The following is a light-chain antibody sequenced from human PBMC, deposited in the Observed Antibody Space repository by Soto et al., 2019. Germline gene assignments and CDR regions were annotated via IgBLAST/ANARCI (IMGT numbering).Light chain of an antibody. V-gene: IGLV7-46*01. CDR2: DTS. CDR1: TGAVTIGHY. CDR3: LLSYSGARV. Sequence: QAVVTQEPSLTVSPGGTVTLTCASSTGAVTIGHYPNWFQQKPGQPPRTLIYDTSNKHSWTPARFSGSLLGGKAALTLAGAQPEDEAEYYCLLSYSGARVFGTGTKLTVL. J-gene: IGLJ1*01.